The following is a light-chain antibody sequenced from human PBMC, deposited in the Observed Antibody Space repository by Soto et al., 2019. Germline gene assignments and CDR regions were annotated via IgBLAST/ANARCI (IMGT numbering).Light chain of an antibody. CDR2: GAS. Sequence: EIVLTQSPGTLSLSPGERATLSCRASQSVSSSYLAWYQQKPSQAPRLLIYGASSRATGIPDRFSGRGSGTDFTLTITRLEPEDFAVYYCQQYGSSLGTFGRGTKVEIK. CDR1: QSVSSSY. J-gene: IGKJ1*01. V-gene: IGKV3-20*01. CDR3: QQYGSSLGT.